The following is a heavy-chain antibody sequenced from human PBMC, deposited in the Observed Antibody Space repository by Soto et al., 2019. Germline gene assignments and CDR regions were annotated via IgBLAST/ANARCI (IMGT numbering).Heavy chain of an antibody. D-gene: IGHD2-15*01. CDR2: IYWDDDK. CDR1: GFSLSTSGVG. V-gene: IGHV2-5*02. J-gene: IGHJ6*02. CDR3: AYLPCSGGSCYWFSFSGMDV. Sequence: QITLKESGPTLVKPTQTLTLTCTFSGFSLSTSGVGVAWIGQPPGKALEWLALIYWDDDKRYRPSLESRLTITKDTSKNQVLLTMTNMDSVDTATYHRAYLPCSGGSCYWFSFSGMDVWGQGNTVTVPS.